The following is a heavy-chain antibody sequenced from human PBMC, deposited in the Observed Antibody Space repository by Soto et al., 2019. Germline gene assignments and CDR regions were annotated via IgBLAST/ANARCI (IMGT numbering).Heavy chain of an antibody. D-gene: IGHD6-6*01. V-gene: IGHV3-30*18. J-gene: IGHJ4*02. CDR1: GFTFSXXG. Sequence: QVQXVESXXXXXXPGRSLSLSCAASGFTFSXXGXHWVRQAPGKGLEWVAVISYDGSNKYYADAVKGRFTISRDNSKNTLYLQMNSLRAEDTAVYYCAKEGEYSRYFDYWGQGTLVTVS. CDR3: AKEGEYSRYFDY. CDR2: ISYDGSNK.